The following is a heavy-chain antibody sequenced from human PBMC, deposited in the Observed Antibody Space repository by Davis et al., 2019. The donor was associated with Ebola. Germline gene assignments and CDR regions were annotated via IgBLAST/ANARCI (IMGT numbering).Heavy chain of an antibody. CDR1: GFTFSNFA. CDR3: ARDLLVYAVDYYYYGMDV. CDR2: ISYDGTIK. Sequence: GESLKISCAASGFTFSNFALHWVRQAPGKGLEWVAVISYDGTIKYHADSVKGRFTISRDNAKNSLYLQMNSLRAEDTAVYYCARDLLVYAVDYYYYGMDVWGKGTTVTVSS. J-gene: IGHJ6*04. V-gene: IGHV3-30-3*01. D-gene: IGHD2-8*01.